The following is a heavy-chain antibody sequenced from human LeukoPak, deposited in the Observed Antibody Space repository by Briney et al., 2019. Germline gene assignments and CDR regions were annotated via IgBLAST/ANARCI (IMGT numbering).Heavy chain of an antibody. CDR1: GFTFSSYA. J-gene: IGHJ4*02. V-gene: IGHV3-23*01. D-gene: IGHD3-22*01. CDR2: ISGSGGST. CDR3: AKDLAITMIVVGLFDY. Sequence: PRGSLRLSCAASGFTFSSYAMSWVRQAPGKGLEWVSAISGSGGSTYYADSVKGRFTISRDNSKNTLYLQMNSLRAEDTAVYYCAKDLAITMIVVGLFDYWGQGTLVTVSS.